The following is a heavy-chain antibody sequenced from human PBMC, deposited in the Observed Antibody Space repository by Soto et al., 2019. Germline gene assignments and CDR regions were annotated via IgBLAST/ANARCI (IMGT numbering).Heavy chain of an antibody. Sequence: SETLSLTCTVSGGSISSSSYYWGWIRQPPGKGLEWIGSIYYSGSTYYNPSLKSRVTISVDTSKNQFSLKLSSVTAADTAVYYCARLAAEYFDWLLLTYFDYWGQGTLVTVSS. V-gene: IGHV4-39*01. CDR3: ARLAAEYFDWLLLTYFDY. J-gene: IGHJ4*02. CDR2: IYYSGST. CDR1: GGSISSSSYY. D-gene: IGHD3-9*01.